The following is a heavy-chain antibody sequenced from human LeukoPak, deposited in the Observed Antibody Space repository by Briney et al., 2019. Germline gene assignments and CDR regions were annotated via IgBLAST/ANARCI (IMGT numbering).Heavy chain of an antibody. Sequence: GRSLRLSCAASGFTFSSFGMHWVRQAPGKGLEWVAVISYDGSNKYYADSVKGRFTISRDNSKNTLYLQINSLRAEDTAVYYCAKDLGDKDDYWGQGTLVTVSS. CDR2: ISYDGSNK. J-gene: IGHJ4*02. V-gene: IGHV3-30*18. CDR1: GFTFSSFG. CDR3: AKDLGDKDDY.